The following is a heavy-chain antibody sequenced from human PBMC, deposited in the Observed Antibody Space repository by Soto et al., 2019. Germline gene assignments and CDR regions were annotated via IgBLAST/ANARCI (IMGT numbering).Heavy chain of an antibody. Sequence: QVQLVESGGGVVQPGRSLRLSCAASGFTFSSYAMHWVRQAPGKGLEWVAVISYDGSNKYYADSVKGRFTISRDNSKNTLYLQMNSLRAEDTAVYYCARGRDSSAWTNLDSWGQGTLVTVSS. CDR3: ARGRDSSAWTNLDS. J-gene: IGHJ4*02. CDR1: GFTFSSYA. V-gene: IGHV3-30-3*01. D-gene: IGHD6-19*01. CDR2: ISYDGSNK.